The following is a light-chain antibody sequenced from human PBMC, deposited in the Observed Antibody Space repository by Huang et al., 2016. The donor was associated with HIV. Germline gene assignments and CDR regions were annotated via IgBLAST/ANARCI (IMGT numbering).Light chain of an antibody. Sequence: DIVMTQTPLSLSVTPGQPASISCKSSQSLLHSDGKTYLYWYLQKPGQSPQLLIYEVSNRVSGVPDRFSGSGSGTDFTLKISRVEAEDVGVYYCMQSIQLPNTFGQGTKLEIK. CDR2: EVS. V-gene: IGKV2D-29*02. J-gene: IGKJ2*01. CDR1: QSLLHSDGKTY. CDR3: MQSIQLPNT.